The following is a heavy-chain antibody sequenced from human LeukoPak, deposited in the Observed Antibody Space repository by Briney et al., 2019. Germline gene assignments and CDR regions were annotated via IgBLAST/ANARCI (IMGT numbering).Heavy chain of an antibody. V-gene: IGHV3-21*06. CDR3: VRGKKPGWDMSYFDY. D-gene: IGHD1-14*01. CDR1: RFNFNSFV. Sequence: PGGPLRLSCAASRFNFNSFVMGWVRQPPGKGLEWVSSISTSSGYIFCADSLKGRVTISRDNAKNSLYLQMNSLRAEDTAVYYCVRGKKPGWDMSYFDYWGQGILVTVSS. J-gene: IGHJ4*02. CDR2: ISTSSGYI.